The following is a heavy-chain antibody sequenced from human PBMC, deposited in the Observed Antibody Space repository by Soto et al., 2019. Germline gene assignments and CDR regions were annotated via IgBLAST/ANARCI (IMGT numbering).Heavy chain of an antibody. Sequence: GGSLRLSCAASGFTFSDFYMTWVRQAPGKGLEWVSHISSSGSTIYYADSVKGRFTISRDNAKNSLYLQMNSLRAEDTAGYYCARGPNMITFGGVIGRLDYWGQGTLVTVSS. CDR3: ARGPNMITFGGVIGRLDY. J-gene: IGHJ4*02. CDR2: ISSSGSTI. D-gene: IGHD3-16*02. V-gene: IGHV3-11*01. CDR1: GFTFSDFY.